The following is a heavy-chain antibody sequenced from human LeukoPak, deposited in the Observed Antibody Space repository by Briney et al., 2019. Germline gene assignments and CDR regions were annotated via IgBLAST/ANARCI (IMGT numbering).Heavy chain of an antibody. J-gene: IGHJ3*02. Sequence: ASVKVSCKASGYTFTSYYMHWVRQAPGQGLEWMGIINPSGGSTSYAQKFQGRVTMTRDTSTGTVYMELSSLRSEDTAVYYCARDHGYYDFWSGRNEDAFDIWGQGTMVTVSS. V-gene: IGHV1-46*03. CDR1: GYTFTSYY. CDR3: ARDHGYYDFWSGRNEDAFDI. CDR2: INPSGGST. D-gene: IGHD3-3*01.